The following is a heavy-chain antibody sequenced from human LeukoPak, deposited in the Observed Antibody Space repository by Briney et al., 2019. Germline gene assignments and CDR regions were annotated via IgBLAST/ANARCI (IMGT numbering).Heavy chain of an antibody. CDR2: IYYSGST. Sequence: SETLSLTCTVSGGSISSSYYYWGWIRQPPGKGLEWIGYIYYSGSTYYNPSLKSRVTISVDTSKNQFSLKLSSVTAADTAVYYCAREAYYYGSGSYLLTYYFDYWGQGTLVTVSS. D-gene: IGHD3-10*01. CDR3: AREAYYYGSGSYLLTYYFDY. V-gene: IGHV4-31*03. CDR1: GGSISSSYYY. J-gene: IGHJ4*02.